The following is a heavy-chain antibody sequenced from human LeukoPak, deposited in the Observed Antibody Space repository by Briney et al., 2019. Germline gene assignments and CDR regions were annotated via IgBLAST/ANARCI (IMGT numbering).Heavy chain of an antibody. CDR2: INPSGGST. CDR1: GYTFTSYY. CDR3: AGDSKYDAFDI. J-gene: IGHJ3*02. Sequence: ASVKVSCKASGYTFTSYYMHWVRQAPGQGLEWMGIINPSGGSTSYAQKFQGRVTITADESTSTAYMELSSLRSGDTAVYYCAGDSKYDAFDIWAKGQWSPSLQ. V-gene: IGHV1-46*01.